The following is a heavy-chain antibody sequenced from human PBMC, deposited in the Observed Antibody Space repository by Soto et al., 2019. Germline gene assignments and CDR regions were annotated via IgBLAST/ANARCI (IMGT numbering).Heavy chain of an antibody. CDR3: ARGTWPKFVY. CDR1: GDSVSSNSAT. CDR2: TYYRSKWYN. D-gene: IGHD5-12*01. J-gene: IGHJ4*02. Sequence: SQTLSLTCAISGDSVSSNSATWNWIRQSPSRGLEWLGRTYYRSKWYNEHGVSVKSRITINPDTSKNQFSLQLNSVTPEDTAGYYCARGTWPKFVYWRQGILVTVS. V-gene: IGHV6-1*01.